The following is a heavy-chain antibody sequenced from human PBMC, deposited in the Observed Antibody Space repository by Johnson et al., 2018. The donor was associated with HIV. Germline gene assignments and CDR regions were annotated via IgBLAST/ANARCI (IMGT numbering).Heavy chain of an antibody. V-gene: IGHV3-11*04. Sequence: QVQLVESGGGLVKPGGSLRLSCAASGFTFSDYYMTWIRQAPGKGLEWVSYISSSGRTIYDADYVKGRFTISRDNAKNSLYLQMNSLRAEDTAVYYCARDATPSRPGDAFDIWGQGTMVTVSS. CDR2: ISSSGRTI. CDR1: GFTFSDYY. CDR3: ARDATPSRPGDAFDI. J-gene: IGHJ3*02.